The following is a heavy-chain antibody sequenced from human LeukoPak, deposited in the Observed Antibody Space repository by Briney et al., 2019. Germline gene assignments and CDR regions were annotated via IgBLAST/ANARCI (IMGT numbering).Heavy chain of an antibody. V-gene: IGHV3-23*01. CDR3: AKDRNVLLWFGELYDY. CDR2: ITGSDGSS. D-gene: IGHD3-10*01. CDR1: GFTFTNYA. J-gene: IGHJ4*02. Sequence: GTSLRLSCVASGFTFTNYAMSWVRQAPGKGLEWVSAITGSDGSSYYADSVKGRFTISRDNSKNTLYLQMNSLRAEDTAVYYCAKDRNVLLWFGELYDYWGQGTLVTVSS.